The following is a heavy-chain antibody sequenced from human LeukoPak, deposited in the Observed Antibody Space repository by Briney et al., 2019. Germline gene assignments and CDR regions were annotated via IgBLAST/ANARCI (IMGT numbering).Heavy chain of an antibody. J-gene: IGHJ4*02. CDR3: ARIKGSGSFFSF. CDR1: GYTFTGYY. V-gene: IGHV1-2*02. Sequence: ASVKVSCTASGYTFTGYYMHWVRQAPGQGLEWMGWINPNSGGTNYAQRFQGRVTLTRDTSISTAYMELSSLTSDDTAVYFCARIKGSGSFFSFWGQGTLLTVSS. D-gene: IGHD3-10*01. CDR2: INPNSGGT.